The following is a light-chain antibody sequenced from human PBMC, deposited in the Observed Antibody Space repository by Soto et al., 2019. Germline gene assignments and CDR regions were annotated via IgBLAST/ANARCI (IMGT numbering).Light chain of an antibody. CDR3: CSYAGSLNWV. CDR2: EGS. CDR1: SSDVGSYNL. V-gene: IGLV2-23*01. J-gene: IGLJ3*02. Sequence: QSVLTQPASVSGSPGQSITISCTGTSSDVGSYNLVSWYQQHPGKAPKLMIYEGSKRPSGVSNRFSGSKSGNTASLTISGLQAEDEADYYCCSYAGSLNWVFGGGTKVTVL.